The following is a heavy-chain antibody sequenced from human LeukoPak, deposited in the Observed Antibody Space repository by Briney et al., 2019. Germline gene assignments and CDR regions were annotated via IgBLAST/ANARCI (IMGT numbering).Heavy chain of an antibody. CDR1: GGSIRSSSYY. D-gene: IGHD1-1*01. CDR3: ARVQDNWNDGFDY. Sequence: TSETLSLTCTVSGGSIRSSSYYWGWIRQPPGKGLEWIGSIYYSGSTYHNPSLKSRVTISVDTSKNQFSLKLSSVTAADTAVYYCARVQDNWNDGFDYWGQGTLVTVSS. V-gene: IGHV4-39*07. CDR2: IYYSGST. J-gene: IGHJ4*02.